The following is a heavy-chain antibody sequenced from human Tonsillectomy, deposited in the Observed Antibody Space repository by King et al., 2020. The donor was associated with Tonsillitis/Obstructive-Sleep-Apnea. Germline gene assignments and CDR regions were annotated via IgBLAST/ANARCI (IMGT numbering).Heavy chain of an antibody. J-gene: IGHJ5*02. V-gene: IGHV4-34*01. D-gene: IGHD2-15*01. CDR1: GGSFSCYY. CDR3: ARGGGHCSGGSCYSGFDP. Sequence: VQLQQWGAGLLKPSETLSLTCAVYGGSFSCYYWSWIRQPPGKGLEWIGEINHSGSTNYNPSLKGRVTISVDTSKNQFSLKLSSETAADTAVYYCARGGGHCSGGSCYSGFDPWGQGTLVTVSS. CDR2: INHSGST.